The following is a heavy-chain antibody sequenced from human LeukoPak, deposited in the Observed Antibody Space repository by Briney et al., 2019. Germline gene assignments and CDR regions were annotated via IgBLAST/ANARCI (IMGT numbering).Heavy chain of an antibody. CDR1: GGSISSSSYY. V-gene: IGHV4-39*07. CDR2: IYYSGST. CDR3: ARPSGSYFAGPFDY. D-gene: IGHD1-26*01. Sequence: SETLSLTCTVSGGSISSSSYYWGWIRQPPGKGLEWIGSIYYSGSTYYNPSLKSRVTTSVDTSKNQFSLKLSSVTAADTAVYYCARPSGSYFAGPFDYWGQGTLVTVSS. J-gene: IGHJ4*02.